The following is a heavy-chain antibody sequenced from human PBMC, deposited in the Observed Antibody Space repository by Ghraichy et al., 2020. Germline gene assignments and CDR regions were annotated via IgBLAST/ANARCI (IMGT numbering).Heavy chain of an antibody. V-gene: IGHV3-21*01. CDR2: ISSSSSYI. D-gene: IGHD6-19*01. Sequence: GGSLRLSCAASGFTFSSYSMNWVRQAPGKGLEWVSSISSSSSYIYYADSVKGRFTISRDNAKNSLYLQMNSLRAEDTAVYYCARDRIAVAGRTVYYYYYGMDVWGQGTTVTVSS. J-gene: IGHJ6*02. CDR3: ARDRIAVAGRTVYYYYYGMDV. CDR1: GFTFSSYS.